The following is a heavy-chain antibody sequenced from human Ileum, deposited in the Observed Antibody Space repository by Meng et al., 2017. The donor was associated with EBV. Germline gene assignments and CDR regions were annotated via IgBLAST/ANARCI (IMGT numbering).Heavy chain of an antibody. D-gene: IGHD5-12*01. V-gene: IGHV3-74*03. CDR2: IDSDGSST. CDR1: RFIFSSYW. Sequence: LVGSGGGLVQPGGALRLSCVGSRFIFSSYWMHWVRQVPGKGLVWVSRIDSDGSSTTYADSVKGRFTISRDNDKNTLYLQMNSLRVDDTAVYFCAREGSGYDYLGYWGQGTLVTVSS. J-gene: IGHJ4*02. CDR3: AREGSGYDYLGY.